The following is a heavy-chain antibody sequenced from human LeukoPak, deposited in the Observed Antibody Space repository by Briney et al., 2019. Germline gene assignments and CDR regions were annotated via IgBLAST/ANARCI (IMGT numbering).Heavy chain of an antibody. V-gene: IGHV3-23*01. CDR2: ISGGGGYTST. J-gene: IGHJ6*02. Sequence: GGSLRLSCAASGFTFSNYAMTWVRQAPGKGLEGVSAISGGGGYTSTYYADSVKGRFTISRDNSKNTLYLQMNSLRAEDTAVYYCAKPPPDNYHYYYGMDVWGQGTTVTVSS. CDR3: AKPPPDNYHYYYGMDV. CDR1: GFTFSNYA.